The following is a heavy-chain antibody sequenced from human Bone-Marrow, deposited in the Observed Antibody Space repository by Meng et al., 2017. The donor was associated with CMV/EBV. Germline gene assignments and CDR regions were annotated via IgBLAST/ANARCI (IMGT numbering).Heavy chain of an antibody. V-gene: IGHV4-34*01. CDR2: INHSGST. J-gene: IGHJ4*02. Sequence: SETLSLTCAVYGGSFSGYYWSWIRQPPGKGLEWIGEINHSGSTNYNPSLKSRVTISVDTSKNQFSLKLSSVTAADTAVYYCARVSGSYFDYWGQGQLVTVAS. CDR3: ARVSGSYFDY. D-gene: IGHD1-26*01. CDR1: GGSFSGYY.